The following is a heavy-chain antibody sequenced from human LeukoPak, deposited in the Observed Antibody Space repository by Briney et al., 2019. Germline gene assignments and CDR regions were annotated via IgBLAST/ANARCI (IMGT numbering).Heavy chain of an antibody. V-gene: IGHV4-59*01. CDR3: ARVRDFWSGYDY. D-gene: IGHD3-3*01. Sequence: TPSETLSLTCTVSGGSISSYYWSWIGQPPGKGLEWIGYIYYSGSTNYNPSLKSRVTISVDTSKNQFSLKLSSVTAADTAVYYCARVRDFWSGYDYWGQGTLVTVSS. J-gene: IGHJ4*02. CDR2: IYYSGST. CDR1: GGSISSYY.